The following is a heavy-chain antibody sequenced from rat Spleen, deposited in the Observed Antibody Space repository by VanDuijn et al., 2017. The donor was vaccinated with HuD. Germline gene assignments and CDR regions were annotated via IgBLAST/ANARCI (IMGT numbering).Heavy chain of an antibody. V-gene: IGHV5-25*01. Sequence: EVQLVESGGGLVQPGRSLKLSCAASGFTFSNYDMAWVRQAPTKGLEWVASISTSGGSTYYRDSVKGRFTVSRDNAKSTLYLQMDSLRSEDTATYYCARYYGYNWYFDFWGPGTMVTVSS. CDR2: ISTSGGST. J-gene: IGHJ1*01. CDR3: ARYYGYNWYFDF. D-gene: IGHD1-9*01. CDR1: GFTFSNYD.